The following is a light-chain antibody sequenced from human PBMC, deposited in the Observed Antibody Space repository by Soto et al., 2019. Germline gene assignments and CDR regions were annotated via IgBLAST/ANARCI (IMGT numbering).Light chain of an antibody. V-gene: IGLV2-11*01. Sequence: QSVLTQPRSVSGSPGQSVTISCTGTSSDVGGYNYVSWYQQHPGKAPKLMSYDVSKRPSGVPDRFSGSKSGNTASLTISGLQAEDAADYYCCSYAGSYVFGTGTKLTVL. CDR1: SSDVGGYNY. CDR2: DVS. J-gene: IGLJ1*01. CDR3: CSYAGSYV.